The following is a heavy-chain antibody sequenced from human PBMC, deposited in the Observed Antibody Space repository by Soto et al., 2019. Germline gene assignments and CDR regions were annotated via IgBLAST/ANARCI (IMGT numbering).Heavy chain of an antibody. CDR1: GFNFSSYA. V-gene: IGHV3-30-3*01. Sequence: GSLSIPCAAAGFNFSSYAMHWVRQAPGKGLEWVAVISYDGSNKYYADSVKGRFTISRDNSKNTLYLQMNSLRAEDTAVYYCARRRGSGIDYWGQGTLVTVSS. CDR3: ARRRGSGIDY. J-gene: IGHJ4*02. D-gene: IGHD2-15*01. CDR2: ISYDGSNK.